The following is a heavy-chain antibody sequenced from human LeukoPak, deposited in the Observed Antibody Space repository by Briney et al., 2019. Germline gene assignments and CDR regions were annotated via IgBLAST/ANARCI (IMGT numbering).Heavy chain of an antibody. V-gene: IGHV3-23*01. J-gene: IGHJ4*02. CDR2: ISGSGGST. CDR3: AALWFGDLGLY. Sequence: GGSLRLSCPASGFTFRSYAMSWVRQAPGKGLEWVSAISGSGGSTYYADSVKGRFTISRDNSKNTLSLQMNSLSAEDTAVYCCAALWFGDLGLYWGQGTLVSVSS. D-gene: IGHD3-10*01. CDR1: GFTFRSYA.